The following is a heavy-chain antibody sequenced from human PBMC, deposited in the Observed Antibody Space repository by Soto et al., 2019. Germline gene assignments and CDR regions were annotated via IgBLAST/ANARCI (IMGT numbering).Heavy chain of an antibody. D-gene: IGHD1-26*01. CDR2: IFSNGEK. CDR3: ARIKGFRHSGSHNDAFDI. CDR1: GFSLSDAAMG. Sequence: QVTLKESGPVLVKPTETLTLTCTVSGFSLSDAAMGVTWIRQPPGEALEWLAHIFSNGEKSYITPLKRRLTISKHSSKRQVVLTMTNMDPVDTATYYCARIKGFRHSGSHNDAFDIWGQGKMVTVSS. J-gene: IGHJ3*02. V-gene: IGHV2-26*01.